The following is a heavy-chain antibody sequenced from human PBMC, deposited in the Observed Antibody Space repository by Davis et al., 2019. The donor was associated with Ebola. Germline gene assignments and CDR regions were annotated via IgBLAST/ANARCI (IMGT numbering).Heavy chain of an antibody. V-gene: IGHV1-69*13. CDR2: IIPIFGTA. CDR3: ARDDYGDNWFDP. J-gene: IGHJ5*02. CDR1: GGTFSSYA. D-gene: IGHD4-17*01. Sequence: SVKVSCKASGGTFSSYAISWVRKAPGQGLEWMGGIIPIFGTANYAQKFQGRVTITADESTSTAYMELSSLRSEDTAVYYCARDDYGDNWFDPWGQGTLVTVSS.